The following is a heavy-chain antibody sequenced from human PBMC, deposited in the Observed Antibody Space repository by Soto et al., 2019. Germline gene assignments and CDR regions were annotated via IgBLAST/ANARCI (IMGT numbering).Heavy chain of an antibody. CDR1: GLSFSVYA. J-gene: IGHJ5*02. V-gene: IGHV3-23*01. CDR3: ARDGINRNGMFDWFDP. D-gene: IGHD2-8*01. CDR2: IGTPDQT. Sequence: EVQLLQSGGGLVQPGGSLRLSCVDSGLSFSVYAFNWVRQAPGKGLEWVSTIGTPDQTYYADPVKGRFTISRDNSRSTLYMHMNSLRAEDTAMYYCARDGINRNGMFDWFDPWGQGTLVTVSS.